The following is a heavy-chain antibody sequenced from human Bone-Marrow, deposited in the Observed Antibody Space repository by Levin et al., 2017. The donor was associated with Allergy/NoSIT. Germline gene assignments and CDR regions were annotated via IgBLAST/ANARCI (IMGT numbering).Heavy chain of an antibody. CDR1: ELSVSNNY. V-gene: IGHV3-53*01. J-gene: IGHJ6*02. CDR2: LYSGGSK. CDR3: TRGSLEMDV. D-gene: IGHD1-1*01. Sequence: PGGSLRLSCAASELSVSNNYMNWVRQAPGRGLEWVTVLYSGGSKYYAESVQGRFTISRDYSKNTLYLQMNSLRAEDTAVYYCTRGSLEMDVWGQGTTVIVSS.